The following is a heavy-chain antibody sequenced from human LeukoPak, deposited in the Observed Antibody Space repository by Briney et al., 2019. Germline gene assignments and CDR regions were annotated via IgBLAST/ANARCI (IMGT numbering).Heavy chain of an antibody. D-gene: IGHD4-17*01. CDR1: GFTFNNYN. CDR3: AKERGYSGDPQDFDY. Sequence: GGSLRLSCATSGFTFNNYNMNWVRQAPGRALEWVSLITWDSGRTYYADSVKGRFSISRDNSKNTLYLQINSLRAEDTAVYYCAKERGYSGDPQDFDYWGQGTLVTVSS. V-gene: IGHV3-23*01. J-gene: IGHJ4*02. CDR2: ITWDSGRT.